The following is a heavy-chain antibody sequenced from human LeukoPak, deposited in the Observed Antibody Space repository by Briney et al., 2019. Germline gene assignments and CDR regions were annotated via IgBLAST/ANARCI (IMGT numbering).Heavy chain of an antibody. J-gene: IGHJ6*03. D-gene: IGHD2-2*01. CDR3: ARAQPLPYNYMDV. CDR1: GFTFNNYN. Sequence: PGGSLRLSCAASGFTFNNYNMNWVRQAPGKGLEWVSSISASGVTTHYADSVKGRFTISRDNAKNSLYLQMNSLRAEDTAVYYCARAQPLPYNYMDVWGKGTTVTISS. CDR2: ISASGVTT. V-gene: IGHV3-21*04.